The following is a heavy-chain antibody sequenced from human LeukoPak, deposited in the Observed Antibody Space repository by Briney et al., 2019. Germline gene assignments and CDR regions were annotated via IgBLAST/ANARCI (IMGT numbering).Heavy chain of an antibody. D-gene: IGHD2-2*01. J-gene: IGHJ4*02. Sequence: ASVKVSCKTSGYTFTSYDTIWVRQAPGQGLEWMGWISADNGNTKHAEKVQGRSTMTTDISTSTAYMELGSLRSDDTAVYYCARDNGQLLDYWGQGTLVTVSS. CDR2: ISADNGNT. V-gene: IGHV1-18*01. CDR1: GYTFTSYD. CDR3: ARDNGQLLDY.